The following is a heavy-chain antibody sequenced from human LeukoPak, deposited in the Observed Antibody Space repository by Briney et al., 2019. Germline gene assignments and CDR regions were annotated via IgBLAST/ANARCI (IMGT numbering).Heavy chain of an antibody. V-gene: IGHV1-24*01. CDR3: ATSPYYGSGSYYNY. D-gene: IGHD3-10*01. CDR1: GYTFTSYY. Sequence: ASVKVSCKASGYTFTSYYMHWVRQAPGQGLEWMGGFDPEDGETIYAQKFQGRVTMTEDTSTDTAYMELSSLRSEDTAVYYCATSPYYGSGSYYNYWGQGTLVTVSS. J-gene: IGHJ4*02. CDR2: FDPEDGET.